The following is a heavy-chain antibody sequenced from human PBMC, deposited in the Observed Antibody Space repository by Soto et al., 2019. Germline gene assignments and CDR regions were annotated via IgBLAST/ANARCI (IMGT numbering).Heavy chain of an antibody. CDR2: ISYDGNNK. CDR1: GFTFSSYG. J-gene: IGHJ4*02. Sequence: GGSLRLSCAASGFTFSSYGMHWVRQAPGKGLEWVAIISYDGNNKYYADSVKGRFTISRDNSKNTLYLQMNSLRAEDTAVFYCAEAGWSLGDDYVWGSYRYSPIDYWGQGTLVTVSS. CDR3: AEAGWSLGDDYVWGSYRYSPIDY. V-gene: IGHV3-30*18. D-gene: IGHD3-16*02.